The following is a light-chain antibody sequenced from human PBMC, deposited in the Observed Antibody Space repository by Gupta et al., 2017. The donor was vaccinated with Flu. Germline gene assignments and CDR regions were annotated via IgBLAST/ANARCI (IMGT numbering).Light chain of an antibody. V-gene: IGKV4-1*01. CDR3: QQYYSRPHT. J-gene: IGKJ1*01. Sequence: DIVLTQSPDSLAVSLGERATINCKSSQSVLCSSTNQNYLSWYQQKPRQPPKLLIYWASTRESGVPDRLSGSGSGTEFTLTISSLKAEDVAVYYCQQYYSRPHTFGRGTKVEIK. CDR1: QSVLCSSTNQNY. CDR2: WAS.